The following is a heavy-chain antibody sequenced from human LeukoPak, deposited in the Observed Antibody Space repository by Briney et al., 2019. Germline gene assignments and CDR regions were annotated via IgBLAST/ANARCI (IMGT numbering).Heavy chain of an antibody. Sequence: PGRFLRLSCAASGFTFSSYAMHWVRQAPGKGLEWVAVISYDGSNKYYADSVKGRFTISRDNSKNTLYLQMNSLRAEDTAVYYCARDLRSSGYDYYYYGMDVWGQGTTVTVSS. CDR3: ARDLRSSGYDYYYYGMDV. D-gene: IGHD5-12*01. V-gene: IGHV3-30-3*01. CDR1: GFTFSSYA. CDR2: ISYDGSNK. J-gene: IGHJ6*02.